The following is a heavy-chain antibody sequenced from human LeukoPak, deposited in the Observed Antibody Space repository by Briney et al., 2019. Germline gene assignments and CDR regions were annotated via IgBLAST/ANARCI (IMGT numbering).Heavy chain of an antibody. J-gene: IGHJ3*01. CDR1: GDSVRGHY. Sequence: PSETLSLTCTVSGDSVRGHYWSWIRQTPGKGLEWIGYVSYSGGTKYNPSLKSRVSISLDTSKNQFSRKLSSPAAADPAVYYCARAPMAITASAFPDAFDFWGQGTMVTVSS. V-gene: IGHV4-59*02. CDR3: ARAPMAITASAFPDAFDF. D-gene: IGHD5-12*01. CDR2: VSYSGGT.